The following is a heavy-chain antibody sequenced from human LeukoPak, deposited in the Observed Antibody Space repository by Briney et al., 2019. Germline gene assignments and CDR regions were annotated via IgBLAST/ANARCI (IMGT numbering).Heavy chain of an antibody. V-gene: IGHV1-18*01. CDR1: GYTFTSYG. CDR2: ISAYNGNT. D-gene: IGHD3-9*01. Sequence: ASVKVSCKASGYTFTSYGISWVRQAPGQGLEWMGWISAYNGNTNYAQKFQGRVTMTRDTSISTAYMELSRLRSDDTAVYYCARGIPPGYDILTGLPPEDYWGQGTLVTVSS. CDR3: ARGIPPGYDILTGLPPEDY. J-gene: IGHJ4*02.